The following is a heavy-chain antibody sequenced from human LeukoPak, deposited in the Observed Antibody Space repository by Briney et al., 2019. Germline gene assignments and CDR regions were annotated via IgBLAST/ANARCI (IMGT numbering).Heavy chain of an antibody. J-gene: IGHJ4*02. CDR2: ISSSGAST. CDR1: GFSFSRYA. D-gene: IGHD5-18*01. V-gene: IGHV3-23*01. Sequence: GGSLRLSCAASGFSFSRYAMSWVRQAPGRGLEWVSTISSSGASTYYADSVKGRFTVSRDNSKNTLYLQMNSLRAEDTAVYYCAKLANTASDFDYWGQGTLVTVSS. CDR3: AKLANTASDFDY.